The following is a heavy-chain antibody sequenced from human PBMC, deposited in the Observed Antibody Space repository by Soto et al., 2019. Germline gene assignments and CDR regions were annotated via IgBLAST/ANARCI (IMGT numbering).Heavy chain of an antibody. CDR2: IYYSGGT. CDR1: GGSISSYY. V-gene: IGHV4-59*01. J-gene: IGHJ4*02. CDR3: ARIPNYYDASGYVY. D-gene: IGHD3-22*01. Sequence: SETLSLTCTVSGGSISSYYWSWIRQPPGKGLEWIGYIYYSGGTNYNPSLKSRVTISVDTSKNQFSLKLSSVTAADTAVYYCARIPNYYDASGYVYWGQGTLVTVSS.